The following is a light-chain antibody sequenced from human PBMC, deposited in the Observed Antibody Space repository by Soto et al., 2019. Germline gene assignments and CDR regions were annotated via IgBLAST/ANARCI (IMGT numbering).Light chain of an antibody. J-gene: IGLJ1*01. Sequence: SYELAQPPSVSVAPRQTARIACGGNNIGSKSVHWYQQKPGQAPVLVVYDNNDRPSGIPERFSGSNSGNTATLTISRVEAGDEADYYCQVWDSSSDHKVFGAGTKVTVL. V-gene: IGLV3-21*02. CDR3: QVWDSSSDHKV. CDR2: DNN. CDR1: NIGSKS.